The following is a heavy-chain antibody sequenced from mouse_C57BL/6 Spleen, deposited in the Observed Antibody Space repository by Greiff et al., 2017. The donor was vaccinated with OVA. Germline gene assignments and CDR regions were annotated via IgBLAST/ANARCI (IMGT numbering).Heavy chain of an antibody. J-gene: IGHJ1*03. V-gene: IGHV1-15*01. D-gene: IGHD1-1*01. CDR3: ARFPNYYGSSYNWYFDV. Sequence: QVQLQQSGAELVRPGASVTLSCKASGYTFTDYEMHWVKQTPVHGLEWIGAIDPETGGTAYNQKFKGKAILTADKSSSTAYMELRSLTSEDSAVYYCARFPNYYGSSYNWYFDVWGTGTTVTVSS. CDR1: GYTFTDYE. CDR2: IDPETGGT.